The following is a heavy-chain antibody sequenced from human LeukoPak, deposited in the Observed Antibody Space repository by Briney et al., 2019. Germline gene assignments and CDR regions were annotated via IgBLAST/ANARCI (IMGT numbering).Heavy chain of an antibody. CDR2: INPNSGGT. CDR1: GYTFTGYY. V-gene: IGHV1-2*04. J-gene: IGHJ4*02. CDR3: ARDYWVGIAAAFLDY. D-gene: IGHD6-13*01. Sequence: ASVKVSCKASGYTFTGYYMHWVRQAPGQGLEWMGWINPNSGGTNYAQKFQGWVTMTRDTSISTAYMKLSRLRSDDTAVYYCARDYWVGIAAAFLDYWGQGTLVTISS.